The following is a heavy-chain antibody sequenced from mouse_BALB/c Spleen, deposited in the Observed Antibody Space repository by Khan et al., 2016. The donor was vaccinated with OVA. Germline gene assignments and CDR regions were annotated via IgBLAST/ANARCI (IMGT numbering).Heavy chain of an antibody. J-gene: IGHJ3*01. CDR1: GFTFSTYG. D-gene: IGHD1-1*01. CDR3: ARLAYYYNREGFAY. V-gene: IGHV5-6*01. Sequence: EVELVESGGDLVKPGGSLKLSCAASGFTFSTYGMSWVRQTPDKRLVWVATISSGGSYTYYPDNVKGRFTISRDNAKNTLYLQMSSLKSADTAMYYCARLAYYYNREGFAYWGQGTLVTVSA. CDR2: ISSGGSYT.